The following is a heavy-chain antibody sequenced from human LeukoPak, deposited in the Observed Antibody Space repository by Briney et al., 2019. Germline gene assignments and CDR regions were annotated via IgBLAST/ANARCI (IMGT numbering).Heavy chain of an antibody. D-gene: IGHD6-19*01. CDR3: ARLIGSGWYDY. V-gene: IGHV5-51*01. CDR2: IYPGDFET. Sequence: GESLKISCKASGYSFTSHWIGWVRQMSGKGLEWMGIIYPGDFETRYSPSFQGQATISADKSISTAYLQWSSLKASDTATYYCARLIGSGWYDYWGQGTLVTVSS. J-gene: IGHJ4*02. CDR1: GYSFTSHW.